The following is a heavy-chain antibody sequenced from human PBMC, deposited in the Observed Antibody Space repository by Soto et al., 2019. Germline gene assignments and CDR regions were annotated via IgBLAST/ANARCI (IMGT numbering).Heavy chain of an antibody. CDR1: GYTFTGYY. D-gene: IGHD5-12*01. J-gene: IGHJ4*02. Sequence: QVQLVQSGAEVKKPGASVKVSCKTSGYTFTGYYIHWVRQAPGQGLESMGCINPNSGATNYAQKFRGRVTMTRDTSISAAYMEVSRLTSDDTAVYYCAAGPITHSLGQGTLVTVSS. CDR3: AAGPITHS. CDR2: INPNSGAT. V-gene: IGHV1-2*02.